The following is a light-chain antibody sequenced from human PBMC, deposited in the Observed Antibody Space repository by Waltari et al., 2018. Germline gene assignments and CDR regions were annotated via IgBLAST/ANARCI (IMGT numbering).Light chain of an antibody. CDR2: EVS. J-gene: IGLJ2*01. CDR1: SSDVAGYNY. Sequence: QSALTQPPSASGPPGQSVTISCTGTSSDVAGYNYASCYQQHPGKAPKLMIYEVSKRPSGVPDRFSGSKSGNTASLTVSGLQAEDEADYYCSSYAGSDNFVIFGGGTKLTVL. CDR3: SSYAGSDNFVI. V-gene: IGLV2-8*01.